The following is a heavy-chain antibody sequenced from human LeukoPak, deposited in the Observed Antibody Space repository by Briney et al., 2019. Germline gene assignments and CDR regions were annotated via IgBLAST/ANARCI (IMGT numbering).Heavy chain of an antibody. Sequence: GGSLRLSCAASGFTFSSYAMHWVRQAPGKGLEWVAVISYDGSNKYYADSVKGRFTISRDNSKNTLYLQMNSLRAEDTAVYYCARTCTPSPPHAFDIWGQGTMVTVSS. CDR2: ISYDGSNK. J-gene: IGHJ3*02. CDR3: ARTCTPSPPHAFDI. CDR1: GFTFSSYA. V-gene: IGHV3-30*01.